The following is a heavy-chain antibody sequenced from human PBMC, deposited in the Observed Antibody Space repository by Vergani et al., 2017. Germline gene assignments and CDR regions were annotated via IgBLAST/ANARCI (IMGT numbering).Heavy chain of an antibody. V-gene: IGHV3-23*01. CDR1: GFTFSSYA. Sequence: EVQLLESGGGLVQPGGSLRLSCAASGFTFSSYAMSWVRQAPGKGLEWVSAISGSGGSTYYADSVKGRFTISRDNSKNTLYLQMNSLRAEDTAVYYCARCPSSSWPYYYYGMDVWGQGTTVTVSS. CDR2: ISGSGGST. CDR3: ARCPSSSWPYYYYGMDV. D-gene: IGHD6-13*01. J-gene: IGHJ6*02.